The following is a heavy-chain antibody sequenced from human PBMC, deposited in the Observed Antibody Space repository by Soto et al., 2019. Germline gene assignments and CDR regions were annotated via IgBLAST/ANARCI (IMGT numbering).Heavy chain of an antibody. CDR1: GGSFSGYY. CDR3: ARGGRWLRRFDY. Sequence: QVQLQQWGAGLLKPSETLSLTCAVYGGSFSGYYWSWIRQPPGKGLEWIGEINHSGSTNYNPSLMGRVTISVDTSKNQFSRKLSSVTAADTAVYYCARGGRWLRRFDYWGQGTLVTVSS. V-gene: IGHV4-34*01. D-gene: IGHD5-12*01. J-gene: IGHJ4*02. CDR2: INHSGST.